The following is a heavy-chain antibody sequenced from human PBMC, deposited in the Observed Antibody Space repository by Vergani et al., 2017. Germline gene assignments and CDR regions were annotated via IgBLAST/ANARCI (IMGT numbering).Heavy chain of an antibody. J-gene: IGHJ4*01. D-gene: IGHD5-18*01. CDR1: GYTFTNYY. CDR2: INPSGGST. Sequence: QVQLVQSGAEVKKPGASVRVSCKTSGYTFTNYYIHWVRQAPGQGLEWMGIINPSGGSTTYAQQFQGRLTMTRDTSTSTVYMDLSNLRSEDTAVYYCARTHGYILPPDPRRLDYWGQGTLVTVSS. V-gene: IGHV1-46*03. CDR3: ARTHGYILPPDPRRLDY.